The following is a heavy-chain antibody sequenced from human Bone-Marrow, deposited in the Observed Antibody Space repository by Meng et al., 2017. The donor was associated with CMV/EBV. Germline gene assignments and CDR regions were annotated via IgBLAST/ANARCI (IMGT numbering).Heavy chain of an antibody. V-gene: IGHV3-21*01. J-gene: IGHJ6*02. CDR2: ISSSSSYI. D-gene: IGHD2-2*03. CDR3: ARGGYCSSTSCLNYYYGMDV. Sequence: GESLKISCAASGFTFSDYYMSWVRQAPGKGLEWVSSISSSSSYIYYADSVKGRFTISRDNAKNSLYLQMNSLRAEDTAVYYCARGGYCSSTSCLNYYYGMDVWGQGTTVTVSS. CDR1: GFTFSDYY.